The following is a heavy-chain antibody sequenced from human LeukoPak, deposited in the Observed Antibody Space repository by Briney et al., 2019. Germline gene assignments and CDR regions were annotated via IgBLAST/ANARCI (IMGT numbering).Heavy chain of an antibody. CDR2: IYSDGSSI. J-gene: IGHJ4*02. D-gene: IGHD4/OR15-4a*01. CDR1: GFTFSTYW. CDR3: AKDNRAGAFDY. Sequence: PGGSLRLSCAASGFTFSTYWMHWVRQAPGKGLMWVSRIYSDGSSILYADSVKGRFTISRDNAKNTLYLQMDSLRAEDTAVYYCAKDNRAGAFDYWGQGVLVTVSS. V-gene: IGHV3-74*01.